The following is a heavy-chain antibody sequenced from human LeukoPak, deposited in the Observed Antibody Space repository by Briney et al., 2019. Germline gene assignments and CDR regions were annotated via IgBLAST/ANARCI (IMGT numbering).Heavy chain of an antibody. D-gene: IGHD3-10*01. CDR1: GGTFSSYA. CDR2: IIPIFGTA. CDR3: ASWIRMVRGVIYAFDI. J-gene: IGHJ3*02. Sequence: ASVKVSCKASGGTFSSYAISWVRQAPGQGLEWMGGIIPIFGTANYAQKFQGRVTITADESTSTAYMELSSPRSEDTAVYYCASWIRMVRGVIYAFDIWGQGTMVTVSS. V-gene: IGHV1-69*13.